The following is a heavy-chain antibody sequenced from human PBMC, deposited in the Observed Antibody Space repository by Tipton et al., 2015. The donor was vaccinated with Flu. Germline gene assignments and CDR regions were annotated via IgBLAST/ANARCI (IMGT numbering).Heavy chain of an antibody. CDR2: IYYSGST. J-gene: IGHJ4*02. Sequence: TLSLTCTVSGGSISSYYWSWIRQPPGKGLEWIGYIYYSGSTNYNPSLKSRVTTSVDTSKNQFSLKLSSVTAADTAVYYCARGAPRRIAVAGPYYFDYWGQGTLVTVSS. D-gene: IGHD6-19*01. V-gene: IGHV4-59*01. CDR1: GGSISSYY. CDR3: ARGAPRRIAVAGPYYFDY.